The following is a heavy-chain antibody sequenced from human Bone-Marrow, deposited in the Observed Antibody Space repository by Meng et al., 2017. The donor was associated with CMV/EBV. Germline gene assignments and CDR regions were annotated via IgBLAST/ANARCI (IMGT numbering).Heavy chain of an antibody. CDR2: MNPNSGNT. CDR1: GYTFTSYD. Sequence: ASVKVSGKASGYTFTSYDINWVRQATGQGLEWMGWMNPNSGNTGYAQKFQGRVTITRNTSISTAYMELSSLRSEDTAVYYCARRVPAAIRSGVVWFDPWGQGTLVTV. D-gene: IGHD2-2*02. CDR3: ARRVPAAIRSGVVWFDP. V-gene: IGHV1-8*03. J-gene: IGHJ5*02.